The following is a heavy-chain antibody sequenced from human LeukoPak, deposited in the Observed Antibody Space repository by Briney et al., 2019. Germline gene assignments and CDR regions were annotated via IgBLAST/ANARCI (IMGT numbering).Heavy chain of an antibody. V-gene: IGHV1-2*02. Sequence: GASVKVSCKASGYTFTGYYMHWVRQAPGQGLEWMGWINPNSGGTNYAQKFQGRVTITADKSTSTAYMELSSLRSEDTAVYYCARDLRDYYYDSRGNWFDPWGQGTLVTVSS. CDR3: ARDLRDYYYDSRGNWFDP. CDR1: GYTFTGYY. D-gene: IGHD3-22*01. J-gene: IGHJ5*02. CDR2: INPNSGGT.